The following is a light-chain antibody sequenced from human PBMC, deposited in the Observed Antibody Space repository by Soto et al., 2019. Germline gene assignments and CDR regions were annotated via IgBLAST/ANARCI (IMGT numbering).Light chain of an antibody. CDR1: QSISSE. CDR2: GAS. V-gene: IGKV3-15*01. Sequence: EIVMTQSPATLSVSPGERATLSCRASQSISSELAWYQQRPGQPPRLLIYGASTRATGVPDRFTGSGSGSDFTLTISGLQSADFAVYYCQQGHNWPLTFCQGTRLEI. CDR3: QQGHNWPLT. J-gene: IGKJ2*01.